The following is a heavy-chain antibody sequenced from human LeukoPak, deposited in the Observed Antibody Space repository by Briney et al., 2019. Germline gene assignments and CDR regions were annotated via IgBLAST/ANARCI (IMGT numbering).Heavy chain of an antibody. D-gene: IGHD6-13*01. CDR3: AREGQQLWRWYAFDI. V-gene: IGHV4-4*07. Sequence: SETLSLTCTVSGGSISSYYWSWIRQPAGKGLEWIGRIYTSGSTNYNPSLKSRVTMSVYTSKNQFSLKLSSVTAADTAVYYCAREGQQLWRWYAFDIWGQGTMVTVSS. CDR2: IYTSGST. J-gene: IGHJ3*02. CDR1: GGSISSYY.